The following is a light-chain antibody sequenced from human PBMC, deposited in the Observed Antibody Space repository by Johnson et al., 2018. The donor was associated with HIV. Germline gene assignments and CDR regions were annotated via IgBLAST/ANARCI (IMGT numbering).Light chain of an antibody. CDR1: SSNIENNY. CDR2: ENN. J-gene: IGLJ1*01. Sequence: QSVLTQPPSVSATPGQKVTISCSGSSSNIENNYVSWYQQLPETAPKLLIYENNKRPSGIPDRFSGSKSGTSATLGITGLQTGDEADYYCGTWHSGLRTGFFGTGTKVTVL. V-gene: IGLV1-51*02. CDR3: GTWHSGLRTGF.